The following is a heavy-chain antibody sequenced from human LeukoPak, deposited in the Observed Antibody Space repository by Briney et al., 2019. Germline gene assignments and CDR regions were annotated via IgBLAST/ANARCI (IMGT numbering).Heavy chain of an antibody. J-gene: IGHJ1*01. CDR1: GGSISSSDRY. Sequence: SETLSLTCTVSGGSISSSDRYWGWIRQPPGKGLEWIGTIFYNGATQFNPSLKSRVTLSVDTSRNQFSLRLTSVTAADTAVYYCAREERYTTSSGGHWGQGTLVTVSS. CDR2: IFYNGAT. CDR3: AREERYTTSSGGH. V-gene: IGHV4-39*07. D-gene: IGHD1-26*01.